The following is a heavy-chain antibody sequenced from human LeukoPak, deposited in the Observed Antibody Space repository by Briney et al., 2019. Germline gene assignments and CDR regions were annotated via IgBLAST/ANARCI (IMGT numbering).Heavy chain of an antibody. CDR1: GDSITMNSYS. CDR2: VSSSGRT. Sequence: SETLSLTCTVSGDSITMNSYSWGWVRQPPGKALEWIGCVSSSGRTTYNPSLESRVTISLDTSWSQFSLKLNSVTAADTAVYYCARGVPYGPSYEFFDYWGQGTLVTVSS. D-gene: IGHD3-10*01. J-gene: IGHJ4*02. V-gene: IGHV4-61*05. CDR3: ARGVPYGPSYEFFDY.